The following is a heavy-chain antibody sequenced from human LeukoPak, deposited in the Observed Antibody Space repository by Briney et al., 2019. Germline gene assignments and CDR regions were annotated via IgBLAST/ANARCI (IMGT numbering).Heavy chain of an antibody. CDR3: ARGAFIAAAGFYDY. Sequence: ASVKVSCKASGYTFTSYGISWVRQAPGQGLEWMGWISAYNGNTNYAQKFQGRVTMTRDTSTSTVYMELSSLRSEDTAVYYCARGAFIAAAGFYDYWGQGTLVTVSS. CDR2: ISAYNGNT. J-gene: IGHJ4*02. V-gene: IGHV1-18*01. D-gene: IGHD6-13*01. CDR1: GYTFTSYG.